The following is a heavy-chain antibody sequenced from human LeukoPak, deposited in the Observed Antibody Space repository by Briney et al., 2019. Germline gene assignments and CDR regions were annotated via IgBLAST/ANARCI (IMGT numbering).Heavy chain of an antibody. CDR1: GGSISSYY. CDR3: ARGGAYYDILTGYSYNWFDP. J-gene: IGHJ5*02. D-gene: IGHD3-9*01. Sequence: PSETLSLTCTVSGGSISSYYWRWIRQPPRKGLEWIGYIYYSGSTNYNPSIKSRVTISVDTSKNQFSLKLSSVTAADTAVYYCARGGAYYDILTGYSYNWFDPWGQGTLVTVSS. CDR2: IYYSGST. V-gene: IGHV4-59*01.